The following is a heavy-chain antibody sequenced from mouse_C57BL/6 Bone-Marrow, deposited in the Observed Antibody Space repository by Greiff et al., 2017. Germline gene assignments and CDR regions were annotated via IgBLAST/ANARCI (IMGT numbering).Heavy chain of an antibody. Sequence: VTLVESGPGILQSSQTLSLTCSFSGFSLSTSGMGVSWIRQPSGKGLEWLAHIYWDDDTRYNPSLKSRLTLSKGTSRHQVFLTIPSVDTSDTATNYCARRVEVYYWYFDVWGTGTTVTVSS. CDR2: IYWDDDT. CDR1: GFSLSTSGMG. J-gene: IGHJ1*03. CDR3: ARRVEVYYWYFDV. V-gene: IGHV8-12*01.